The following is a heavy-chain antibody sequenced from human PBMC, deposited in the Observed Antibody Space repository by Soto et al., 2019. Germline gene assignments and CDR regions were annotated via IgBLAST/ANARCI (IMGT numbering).Heavy chain of an antibody. D-gene: IGHD3-22*01. CDR1: GFTFSSYA. CDR3: ARSYYYDSSGYYYEDFDY. J-gene: IGHJ4*02. CDR2: ISSNGGST. Sequence: GGSLRLSCAASGFTFSSYAMHWVRQAPGKGLEYVSAISSNGGSTYYANSVKGRFTISRDNSKNTLYLQMGSLRAEDMAVYYCARSYYYDSSGYYYEDFDYWGQGTLVTAPQ. V-gene: IGHV3-64*01.